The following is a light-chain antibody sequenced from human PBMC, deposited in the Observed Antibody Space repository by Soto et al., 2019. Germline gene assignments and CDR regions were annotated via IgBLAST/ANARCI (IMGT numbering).Light chain of an antibody. CDR2: DVT. Sequence: QSALTQPRSVSGSPGQSVTISCTGTSSDVGGYSYVSWYQHHPGKAPKLIIYDVTKRPSGVPDRFSGSKPGNTASLTISGLQAKFDADYYCCSYAGSSWVFGGGTKLTV. CDR1: SSDVGGYSY. CDR3: CSYAGSSWV. V-gene: IGLV2-11*01. J-gene: IGLJ3*02.